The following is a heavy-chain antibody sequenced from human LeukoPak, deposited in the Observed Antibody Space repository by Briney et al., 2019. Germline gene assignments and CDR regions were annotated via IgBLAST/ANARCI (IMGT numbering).Heavy chain of an antibody. CDR3: ANLAVAGMDY. Sequence: SETLSLTCAVYGGSFSGYYWSWIRQPPGKGLEWIGEINHSGSTNYNPSPKSRATISVDTSKNQFSLKLSSVTAADTAVYYCANLAVAGMDYWGQGTLVTVSS. CDR2: INHSGST. CDR1: GGSFSGYY. V-gene: IGHV4-34*01. J-gene: IGHJ4*02. D-gene: IGHD6-19*01.